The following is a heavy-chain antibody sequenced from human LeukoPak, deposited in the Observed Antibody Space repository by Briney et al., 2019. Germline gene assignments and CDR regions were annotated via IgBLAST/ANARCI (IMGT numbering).Heavy chain of an antibody. CDR3: ARGMSGDYGVHWYFDL. Sequence: SETLSLTCTVSGGSIVSYYWSWIRQPPGKGLEWIGSIYYSGSTNYNPSLKSRVSISLDTSKNHFSLKLSSVTAADTAVYYCARGMSGDYGVHWYFDLWGRGTLVTVSS. D-gene: IGHD4-17*01. CDR2: IYYSGST. V-gene: IGHV4-59*01. CDR1: GGSIVSYY. J-gene: IGHJ2*01.